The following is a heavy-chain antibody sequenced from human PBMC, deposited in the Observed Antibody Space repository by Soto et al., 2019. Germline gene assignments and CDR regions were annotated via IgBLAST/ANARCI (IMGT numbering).Heavy chain of an antibody. Sequence: SEILSLTWTVSGSSISSSIYYWGWIRQPPGKGLAWIGTIYYSGSTYYNPYLKSRATISVDTNKNQSSLKRSSVPDADTAGHCCASGIIWGGSVSYLDYCGQETLVNVS. CDR1: GSSISSSIYY. V-gene: IGHV4-39*01. CDR2: IYYSGST. J-gene: IGHJ4*02. CDR3: ASGIIWGGSVSYLDY. D-gene: IGHD3-10*01.